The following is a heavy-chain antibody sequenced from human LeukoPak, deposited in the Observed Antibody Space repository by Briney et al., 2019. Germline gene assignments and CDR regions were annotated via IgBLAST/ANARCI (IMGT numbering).Heavy chain of an antibody. V-gene: IGHV3-21*01. D-gene: IGHD2-2*01. CDR2: ISSSSSYI. J-gene: IGHJ4*02. CDR3: AKGGSPSCYSSSGY. CDR1: GFTFSSYS. Sequence: GGSLRLSCAASGFTFSSYSMNWVRQAPGKGLEWVSSISSSSSYIYYADSVKGRFTISRDNAKNSLYLQMNSLRAEDTAVYYCAKGGSPSCYSSSGYWGQGTLVTVSS.